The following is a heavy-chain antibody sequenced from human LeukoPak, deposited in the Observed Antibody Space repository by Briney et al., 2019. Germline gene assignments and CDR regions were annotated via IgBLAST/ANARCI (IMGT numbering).Heavy chain of an antibody. CDR1: GFTFSRYG. J-gene: IGHJ6*02. Sequence: SGGSLRLSCVASGFTFSRYGMLWVRQAPGKGLEWVALISYDGSNKYYADSVKGRFPITRDNSKNTLYLQMNSLRAEDTAVYYCARDSYYDILTGSYKSLVMGPDGMDVWGQGTTVTVSS. D-gene: IGHD3-9*01. CDR2: ISYDGSNK. CDR3: ARDSYYDILTGSYKSLVMGPDGMDV. V-gene: IGHV3-30*04.